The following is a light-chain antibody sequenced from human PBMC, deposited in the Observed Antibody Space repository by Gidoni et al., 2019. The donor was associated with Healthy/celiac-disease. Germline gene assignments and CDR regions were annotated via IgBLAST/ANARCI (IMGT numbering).Light chain of an antibody. J-gene: IGKJ3*01. CDR1: QSVSSSY. CDR3: QQYGSSPGT. CDR2: DAS. Sequence: EIVLTQSPGTLSLFPGERATLSCRASQSVSSSYLAWYQQQPGQAPRLLIYDASSRATGIPDRFSGSGSGTDFTLTISRLEPEDFAGYYCQQYGSSPGTFGPGTKVDIK. V-gene: IGKV3-20*01.